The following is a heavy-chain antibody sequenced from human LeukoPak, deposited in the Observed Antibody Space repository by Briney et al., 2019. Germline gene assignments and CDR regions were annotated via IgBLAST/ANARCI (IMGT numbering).Heavy chain of an antibody. J-gene: IGHJ4*02. CDR2: ISGSGGST. Sequence: GGSLRLSCATSGFTFSFAAMTWVRQGPGKGLEWVSDISGSGGSTHYADSVKGRFTISRENSQNTLYLQMNSLRAEDTAVYYCAKDGYGVLDYWGQGTLVTVSS. D-gene: IGHD4-17*01. V-gene: IGHV3-23*01. CDR1: GFTFSFAA. CDR3: AKDGYGVLDY.